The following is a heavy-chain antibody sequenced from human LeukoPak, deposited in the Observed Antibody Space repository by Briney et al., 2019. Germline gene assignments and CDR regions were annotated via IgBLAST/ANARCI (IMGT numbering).Heavy chain of an antibody. J-gene: IGHJ4*02. V-gene: IGHV3-23*01. D-gene: IGHD2/OR15-2a*01. CDR3: AKDQYRDYFRGADY. CDR2: IRGDGATK. Sequence: PGGSLRLSCAASGFTFSTYAMTWVRQAPGKGLEWVSAIRGDGATKFYADSVKGRFTVSRDNSKNTVYLQMNSLRAEDTAVYYCAKDQYRDYFRGADYWGQGTLDTVSS. CDR1: GFTFSTYA.